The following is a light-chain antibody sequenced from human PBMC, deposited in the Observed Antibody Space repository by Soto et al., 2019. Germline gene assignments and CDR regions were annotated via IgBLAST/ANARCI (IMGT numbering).Light chain of an antibody. Sequence: DIQMTQSPSTLPASVGDRVTITCRASQSISSWLAWYQQKPGKAPKLLIYKASSLESGVPSRFSGSGSGTEFTLTISSLQPDDFATYSCQQYNSYYTFGQGTKLEIK. CDR1: QSISSW. CDR3: QQYNSYYT. V-gene: IGKV1-5*03. CDR2: KAS. J-gene: IGKJ2*01.